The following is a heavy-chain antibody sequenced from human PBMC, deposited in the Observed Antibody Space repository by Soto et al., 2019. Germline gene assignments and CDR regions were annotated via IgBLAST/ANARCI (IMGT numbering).Heavy chain of an antibody. CDR3: GRGSLIGYEMGGYFDY. Sequence: PSQTLSLTCAISGDSVSSNSAAWNWIRQSPSRGLEWPGRTYYRSKWYNDYAVSVKSRITINPDTSKNQFSLQLNSVTPEDTAVYYCGRGSLIGYEMGGYFDYWGQGTLVTVSS. CDR2: TYYRSKWYN. V-gene: IGHV6-1*01. D-gene: IGHD5-12*01. CDR1: GDSVSSNSAA. J-gene: IGHJ4*02.